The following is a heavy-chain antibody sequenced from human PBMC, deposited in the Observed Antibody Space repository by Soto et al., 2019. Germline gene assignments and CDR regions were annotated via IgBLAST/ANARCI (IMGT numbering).Heavy chain of an antibody. J-gene: IGHJ4*02. CDR1: GFTFSSYA. V-gene: IGHV3-23*01. CDR2: ISGSGGST. CDR3: AKVVASYYDSSGYMVDY. Sequence: GGSLRLSCAASGFTFSSYAMSWVRQAPGKGLEWVSAISGSGGSTYYADSVKGRFTISRDNSKNTLYLQMNSLRAEDTAVYYCAKVVASYYDSSGYMVDYWGQGTLVTVSS. D-gene: IGHD3-22*01.